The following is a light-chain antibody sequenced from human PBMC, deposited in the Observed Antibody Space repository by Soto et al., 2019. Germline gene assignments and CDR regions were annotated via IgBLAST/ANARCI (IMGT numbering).Light chain of an antibody. J-gene: IGLJ1*01. CDR2: EVS. CDR1: SSDVGGYNY. Sequence: QSALTQPPSASGSPGQSVTISCTGTSSDVGGYNYVSWYQQHPGKAPKLMIYEVSKRPSGVPVRFSGSKSGNPASLTVSGLQADDEADYYCSSSAGSLYVFGTGTKITVL. CDR3: SSSAGSLYV. V-gene: IGLV2-8*01.